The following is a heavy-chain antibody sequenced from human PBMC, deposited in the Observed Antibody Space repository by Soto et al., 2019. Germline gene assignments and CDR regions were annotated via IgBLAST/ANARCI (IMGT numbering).Heavy chain of an antibody. Sequence: QVQLQQWGAGLLKPSETLSLTCAVYGGAFSGYSWTWVRQPPGTGLEWIGEINHTGSTNYNPSLKSRITISVDTAKTQFSLKLTSVTAEDAAVYYCARDKITGVFDYWGQGTLVTVSS. D-gene: IGHD1-1*01. V-gene: IGHV4-34*01. CDR1: GGAFSGYS. CDR2: INHTGST. CDR3: ARDKITGVFDY. J-gene: IGHJ4*02.